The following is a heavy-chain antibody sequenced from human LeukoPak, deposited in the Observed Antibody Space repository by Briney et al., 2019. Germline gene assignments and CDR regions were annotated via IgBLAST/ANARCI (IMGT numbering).Heavy chain of an antibody. V-gene: IGHV3-30*04. CDR3: AREGRRYYGSGSYPPDY. J-gene: IGHJ4*02. CDR2: ISYDGSNK. Sequence: GRSLRLSCAASGFTFSSYAMHWVRQAPGKGLEWVAVISYDGSNKYYADSVKGRFTISRDNSKNTLYLQMNSLRAEDTAVYYCAREGRRYYGSGSYPPDYWGQGTLVTVSS. CDR1: GFTFSSYA. D-gene: IGHD3-10*01.